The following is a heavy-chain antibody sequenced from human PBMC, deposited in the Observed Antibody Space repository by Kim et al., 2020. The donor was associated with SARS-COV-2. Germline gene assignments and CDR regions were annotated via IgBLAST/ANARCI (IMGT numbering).Heavy chain of an antibody. Sequence: GGSLRLSCAASGFTFDDYAMHWVRQAPGKGLEWVSGISWNSGSIGYADSVKGRFTISRDNAKNSLYLQMNRLRAEDTALYYCAKDGNDYDNYGMDVWGQG. CDR2: ISWNSGSI. J-gene: IGHJ6*02. CDR1: GFTFDDYA. D-gene: IGHD4-17*01. V-gene: IGHV3-9*01. CDR3: AKDGNDYDNYGMDV.